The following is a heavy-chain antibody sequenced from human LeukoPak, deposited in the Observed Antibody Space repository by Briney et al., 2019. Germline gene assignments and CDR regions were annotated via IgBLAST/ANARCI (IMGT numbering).Heavy chain of an antibody. V-gene: IGHV4-59*01. CDR2: ICSSGGT. CDR1: GDSFSSYY. J-gene: IGHJ5*02. D-gene: IGHD2-15*01. Sequence: SETLSLTCTASGDSFSSYYWSWIRQPPGKGLEWIGYICSSGGTTYNASLKSRVIISIETSTNQFSQKLISVPAADTTAFYCARDIVDSNLFDRWGQGTLVTVSS. CDR3: ARDIVDSNLFDR.